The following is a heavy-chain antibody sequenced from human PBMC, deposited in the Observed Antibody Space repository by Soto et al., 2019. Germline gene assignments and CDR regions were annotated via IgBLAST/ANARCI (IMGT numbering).Heavy chain of an antibody. J-gene: IGHJ6*04. CDR2: IIPMLGIT. V-gene: IGHV1-69*04. Sequence: QVQLLQSGSLLKRPGSSVKISCQASGDTFITHSLTWVRQAPGRGPEWVGRIIPMLGITDYAQKFQGRVTLTADKATRTAYMVLGSLTSEDRAIYYCARGQYCSVSTCFGYADVWCTGNTLSVSS. CDR1: GDTFITHS. D-gene: IGHD2-15*01. CDR3: ARGQYCSVSTCFGYADV.